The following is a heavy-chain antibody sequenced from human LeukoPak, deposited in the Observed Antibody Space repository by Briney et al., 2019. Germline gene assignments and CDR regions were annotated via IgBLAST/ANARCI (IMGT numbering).Heavy chain of an antibody. V-gene: IGHV1-2*06. Sequence: ASVKVSCKASGYTFTSYYIHWVRQAPGQGLEWMGRINPNLGGTNYAQTFQGRVAMTRDSSISTATLELSGLRSDDTAVYYCARGHNWLQYSLGERLDYWGQGTLVTVSS. CDR2: INPNLGGT. CDR1: GYTFTSYY. J-gene: IGHJ4*02. D-gene: IGHD5-24*01. CDR3: ARGHNWLQYSLGERLDY.